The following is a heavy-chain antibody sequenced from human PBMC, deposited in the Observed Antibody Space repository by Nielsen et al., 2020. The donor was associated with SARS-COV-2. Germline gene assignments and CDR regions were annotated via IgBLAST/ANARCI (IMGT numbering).Heavy chain of an antibody. V-gene: IGHV6-1*01. J-gene: IGHJ6*03. D-gene: IGHD4-17*01. CDR2: TYYRSKWYN. CDR3: ARARGAYGDYYYYYYTDV. Sequence: WIRQSPSRGLEWLGRTYYRSKWYNDYAVSVKSRITINPDTSKNQFSLHLNSMTPEDTAVYYCARARGAYGDYYYYYYTDVWGKGTTVTVSS.